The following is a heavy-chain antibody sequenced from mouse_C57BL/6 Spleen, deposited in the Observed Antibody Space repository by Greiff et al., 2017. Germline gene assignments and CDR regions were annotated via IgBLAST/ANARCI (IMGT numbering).Heavy chain of an antibody. CDR2: INYDGSST. J-gene: IGHJ3*01. CDR3: AMGNSWFAY. D-gene: IGHD2-1*01. Sequence: EVQRVESEGGLVQPGSSMKLSCTASGFTFSDYYMAWVRQVPEKGLEWVANINYDGSSTYYLDSLKSRFIISRDNAKNILYLQMSSLKSEDTATYYCAMGNSWFAYWGQGTLVTVSA. V-gene: IGHV5-16*01. CDR1: GFTFSDYY.